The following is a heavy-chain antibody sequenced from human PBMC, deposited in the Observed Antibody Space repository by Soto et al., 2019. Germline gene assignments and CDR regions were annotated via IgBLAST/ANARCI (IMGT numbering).Heavy chain of an antibody. CDR3: ASSTTMYYFDY. J-gene: IGHJ4*02. CDR1: GFTFSSYG. CDR2: IWYDGSNK. Sequence: VQLVESGGGVVQPGRSLRLSCAASGFTFSSYGMHWVRQAPGKGLEWVAVIWYDGSNKYYADSVKGRFTISRDNSKNTLYLQMNSLRAEDTAVYYCASSTTMYYFDYWGQGTLVTVSS. V-gene: IGHV3-33*01. D-gene: IGHD1-26*01.